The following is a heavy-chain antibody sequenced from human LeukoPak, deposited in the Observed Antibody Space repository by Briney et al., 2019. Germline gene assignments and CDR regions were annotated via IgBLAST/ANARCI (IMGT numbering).Heavy chain of an antibody. V-gene: IGHV4-59*08. CDR2: IYSSGSA. D-gene: IGHD5-12*01. Sequence: SDTLSLTCSVSGGPISPYYWSWIRQPPGKGLEWIGYIYSSGSANYNPSLKSRVTISVDTSKNHFPLKLSSVTAADTAVYYCARMGGYSGYATHWGQGTLVTVSS. CDR3: ARMGGYSGYATH. CDR1: GGPISPYY. J-gene: IGHJ4*02.